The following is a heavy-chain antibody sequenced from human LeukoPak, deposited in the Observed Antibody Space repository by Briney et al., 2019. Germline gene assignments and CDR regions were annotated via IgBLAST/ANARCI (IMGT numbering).Heavy chain of an antibody. Sequence: PGGSLRLSCAASGFTFSSYSMNWVRQAPGKGLEWVSSISSSSSYIYYADSVKGRFTISRDNAKNSLYLQMNSLRAEDTAVYYCARDYWYYYDSSGCYYDYWGQGTLVTVSS. V-gene: IGHV3-21*01. CDR2: ISSSSSYI. CDR1: GFTFSSYS. J-gene: IGHJ4*02. D-gene: IGHD3-22*01. CDR3: ARDYWYYYDSSGCYYDY.